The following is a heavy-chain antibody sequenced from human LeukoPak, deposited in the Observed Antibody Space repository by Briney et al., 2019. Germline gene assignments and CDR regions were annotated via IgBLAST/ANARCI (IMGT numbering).Heavy chain of an antibody. V-gene: IGHV4-59*11. J-gene: IGHJ3*01. CDR3: ARFFEDFVVVPAPRKSSSWSIYFFNF. D-gene: IGHD2-2*01. CDR1: GGSISSHY. Sequence: SETLSLTCTVSGGSISSHYWSWIRQPPGKGLEWIGYIYYSGSTNYNPSLKSRVTISVDTSKNQFSLRLSSVTAADTAVYYCARFFEDFVVVPAPRKSSSWSIYFFNFGGQGKMATVFS. CDR2: IYYSGST.